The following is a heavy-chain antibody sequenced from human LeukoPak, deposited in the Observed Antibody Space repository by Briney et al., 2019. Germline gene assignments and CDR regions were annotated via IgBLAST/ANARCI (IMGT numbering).Heavy chain of an antibody. D-gene: IGHD6-6*01. J-gene: IGHJ4*02. V-gene: IGHV3-9*01. CDR2: ISWNSGSI. CDR3: AKDLEYSSLSGSFDY. Sequence: PGGSLRLSCAASGFTFDDYAMHWVRQAPGKGLEWVSGISWNSGSIGYADSVKGRFTISRDNAKNSLYLRMNSLRAEDTALYYCAKDLEYSSLSGSFDYWGQGTLVTVST. CDR1: GFTFDDYA.